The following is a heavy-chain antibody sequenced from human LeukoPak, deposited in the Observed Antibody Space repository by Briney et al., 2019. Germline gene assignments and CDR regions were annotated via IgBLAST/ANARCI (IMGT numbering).Heavy chain of an antibody. CDR1: GGSTSSSSYY. CDR2: INDSGNT. V-gene: IGHV4-39*07. CDR3: ARQGQISAFDI. D-gene: IGHD2-15*01. Sequence: PSETLSLTCTVSGGSTSSSSYYWGWIRQPPGKGLEWIGEINDSGNTNCKSSLKSRVTISADRSKNQFSLKMTSVTAADTAVYYCARQGQISAFDIWGQGNLVIVSS. J-gene: IGHJ4*02.